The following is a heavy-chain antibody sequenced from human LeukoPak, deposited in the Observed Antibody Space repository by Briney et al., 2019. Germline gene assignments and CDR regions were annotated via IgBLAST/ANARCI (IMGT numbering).Heavy chain of an antibody. V-gene: IGHV3-7*01. CDR2: IKHDGSGE. CDR1: GFRFSNYW. J-gene: IGHJ4*02. D-gene: IGHD6-19*01. CDR3: ARAREITVSGTDYFDY. Sequence: PGGSLRLSCAVSGFRFSNYWMTWVRQAPGKGLEWVANIKHDGSGEYYLDSVKGRFTISRDNARNLLSLQMSSLRAEDTAVYYCARAREITVSGTDYFDYWGQGTLVTVSS.